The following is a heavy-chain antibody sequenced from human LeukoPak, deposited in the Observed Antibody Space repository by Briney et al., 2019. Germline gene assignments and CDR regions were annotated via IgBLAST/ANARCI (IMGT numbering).Heavy chain of an antibody. CDR3: ARGRILEWFAEYYFDY. CDR2: ISSSGSTI. CDR1: GFTFSSYS. D-gene: IGHD3-3*01. Sequence: GGSLRLSCAASGFTFSSYSMNWVRQAPGKGLEWVSYISSSGSTIYYADSVKGRFTISRDNAKNSLYLQMNSLRAEDTAVCYCARGRILEWFAEYYFDYWGQGTLVTVSS. V-gene: IGHV3-48*04. J-gene: IGHJ4*02.